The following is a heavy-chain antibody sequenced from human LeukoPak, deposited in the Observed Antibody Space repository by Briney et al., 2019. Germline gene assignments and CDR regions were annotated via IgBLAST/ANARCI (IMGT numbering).Heavy chain of an antibody. CDR1: GYTFTGYY. D-gene: IGHD5-18*01. V-gene: IGHV1-2*02. Sequence: GASVKVSCKASGYTFTGYYMHWVRQAPGQGLEWMGWLNPNSGGTNYAQKFQGRVTMTRDTSISTAYMELSRLRSDDTAVYYCARDSDTAMVTGPDYWGQGTLVTVSS. J-gene: IGHJ4*02. CDR2: LNPNSGGT. CDR3: ARDSDTAMVTGPDY.